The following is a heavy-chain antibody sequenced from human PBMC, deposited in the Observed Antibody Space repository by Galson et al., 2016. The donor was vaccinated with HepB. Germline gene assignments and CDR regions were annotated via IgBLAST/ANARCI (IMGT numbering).Heavy chain of an antibody. D-gene: IGHD3-22*01. CDR2: INSDGSYA. CDR3: AKDFGSTGYYQVFES. CDR1: GFTFSSFW. J-gene: IGHJ4*02. V-gene: IGHV3-74*01. Sequence: SLRLSCAASGFTFSSFWMHWVRQAPGKGLVWVSRINSDGSYANYADSVKGRFTISRDNAKSTLFLQMDSLRAEDTAIYYCAKDFGSTGYYQVFESWGQGTLVAVSS.